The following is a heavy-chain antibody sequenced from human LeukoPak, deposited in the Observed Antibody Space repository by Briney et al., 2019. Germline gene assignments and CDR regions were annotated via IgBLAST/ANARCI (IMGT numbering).Heavy chain of an antibody. CDR1: GGSISSYY. CDR2: IYYSGST. D-gene: IGHD2-21*02. CDR3: ARAQVVCGGDCYSDAFDI. V-gene: IGHV4-59*01. J-gene: IGHJ3*02. Sequence: PSETLSLTCTASGGSISSYYWSWIRQPPGKGLEWIGYIYYSGSTNYNPSLKSRVTISVDTSKNQFSLKLSSVTAADTAVYYCARAQVVCGGDCYSDAFDIWGQGTMVTVSS.